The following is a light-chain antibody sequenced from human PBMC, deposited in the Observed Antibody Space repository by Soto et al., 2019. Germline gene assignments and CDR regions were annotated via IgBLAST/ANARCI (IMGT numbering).Light chain of an antibody. J-gene: IGKJ2*01. Sequence: EIVMTQSPATLSVSPGERATLSCRASQTVTGALAWYQQKPGQAPRLLLYGASTRATGVPGRFSGSGSGTDFTLTISSLQSEDCAVYYCQQYNDWPPYTFGKGTNVEIE. CDR2: GAS. CDR1: QTVTGA. CDR3: QQYNDWPPYT. V-gene: IGKV3-15*01.